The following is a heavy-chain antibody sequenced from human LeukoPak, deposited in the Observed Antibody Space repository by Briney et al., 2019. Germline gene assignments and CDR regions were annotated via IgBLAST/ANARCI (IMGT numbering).Heavy chain of an antibody. J-gene: IGHJ3*02. CDR3: ARPQQQLVRDAFDI. Sequence: GESLKISCKGSGHSFTAYWIGWVRQMPGKGLEWMGIIYPGDSDTKYSPSFQGQVTISADKSISTAYLQWSSLKASDTAMYYCARPQQQLVRDAFDIWGQGTMVTVSS. V-gene: IGHV5-51*01. CDR1: GHSFTAYW. CDR2: IYPGDSDT. D-gene: IGHD6-13*01.